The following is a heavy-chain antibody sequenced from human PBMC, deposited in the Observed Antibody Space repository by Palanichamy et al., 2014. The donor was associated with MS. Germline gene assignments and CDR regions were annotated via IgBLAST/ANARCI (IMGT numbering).Heavy chain of an antibody. Sequence: QVQLQESGPGLVKPSETLSLTCTVSGGSISSYYWSWIRQPPGKGLEWIGYIHYSGSTNYNPSLKSRVTISVDTSKNQFSLKLSSVTAADTAVYYCARGVTPFDYWGQGTLVTVSS. J-gene: IGHJ4*02. V-gene: IGHV4-59*01. D-gene: IGHD4-23*01. CDR3: ARGVTPFDY. CDR2: IHYSGST. CDR1: GGSISSYY.